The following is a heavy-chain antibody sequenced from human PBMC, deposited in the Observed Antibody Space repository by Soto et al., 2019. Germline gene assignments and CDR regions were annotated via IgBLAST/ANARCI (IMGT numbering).Heavy chain of an antibody. J-gene: IGHJ6*02. V-gene: IGHV3-21*01. D-gene: IGHD2-15*01. Sequence: PGESRRLACAASGFTFSSYSMNWVSQAPGKWLEWVSSISSSSSYIYYADSVKGRFTISRDNAKNSLYLQMNSLRAEDTAVYYCARRIGDYYYYGMDVWGQWTTVTV. CDR1: GFTFSSYS. CDR2: ISSSSSYI. CDR3: ARRIGDYYYYGMDV.